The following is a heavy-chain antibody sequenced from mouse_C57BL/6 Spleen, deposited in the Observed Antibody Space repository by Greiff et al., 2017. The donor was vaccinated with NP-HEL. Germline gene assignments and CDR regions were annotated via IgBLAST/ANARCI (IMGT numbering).Heavy chain of an antibody. CDR1: GFTFSSYT. CDR2: ISGGGGNT. Sequence: EVKLMESGGGLVKPGGSLTLSCAASGFTFSSYTMSWVRQTPEKRLEWVATISGGGGNTYYPDSVKGRFTISRDNAKNTLYLQMSSLRSEDTALYYCARRYGNYGDYYAMGYWGQGTSVTVSS. J-gene: IGHJ4*01. CDR3: ARRYGNYGDYYAMGY. V-gene: IGHV5-9*01. D-gene: IGHD2-10*02.